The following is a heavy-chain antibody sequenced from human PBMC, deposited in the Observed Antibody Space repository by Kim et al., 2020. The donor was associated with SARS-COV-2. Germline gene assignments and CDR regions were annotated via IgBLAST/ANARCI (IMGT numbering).Heavy chain of an antibody. J-gene: IGHJ6*02. V-gene: IGHV1-69*13. CDR1: GGTFSSYA. D-gene: IGHD2-21*01. CDR2: IIPIFGTA. CDR3: ARDCECREGQGDYYYYGMDV. Sequence: SVKVSCKASGGTFSSYAISWVRQAPGQGLEWMGGIIPIFGTANYAQKFQGRVTITADESMSTAYMELSSLRSEDTAVYYCARDCECREGQGDYYYYGMDVWGQGTTVTVSS.